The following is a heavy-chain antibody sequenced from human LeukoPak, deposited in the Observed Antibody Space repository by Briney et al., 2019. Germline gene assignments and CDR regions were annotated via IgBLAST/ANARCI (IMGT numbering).Heavy chain of an antibody. CDR2: MYYSGTT. J-gene: IGHJ4*02. CDR3: ARHPPRDGSAFDY. CDR1: GGSISSGSYY. Sequence: PSETLSLTCTVSGGSISSGSYYWGWIRQPPGTGLEWIASMYYSGTTFYSPSLKSRVTISVDTSKNQLSLKLGSVTAADTAVYYCARHPPRDGSAFDYWGQGTLVTVSS. V-gene: IGHV4-39*01.